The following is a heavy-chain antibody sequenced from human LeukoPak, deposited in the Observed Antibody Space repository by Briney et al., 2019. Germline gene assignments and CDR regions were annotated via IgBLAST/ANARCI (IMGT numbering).Heavy chain of an antibody. CDR1: GVTFSSYW. J-gene: IGHJ4*02. CDR3: ARDGGLIVVVPAAADY. D-gene: IGHD2-2*01. CDR2: IKQDGSEK. V-gene: IGHV3-7*01. Sequence: GGSLRLSCAASGVTFSSYWMSWVRQAPGKGLECVDNIKQDGSEKYYVDSVKGRFTISRDNAKNSLYLQMNSLRAEDTAVYYCARDGGLIVVVPAAADYWGQGTLVTVSS.